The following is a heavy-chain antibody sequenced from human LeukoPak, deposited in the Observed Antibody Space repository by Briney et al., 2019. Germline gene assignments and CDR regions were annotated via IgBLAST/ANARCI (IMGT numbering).Heavy chain of an antibody. CDR1: GGSISSYY. V-gene: IGHV4-59*08. Sequence: SETLSLTCTVSGGSISSYYWSWIRQPPGKGLEWIGYIYYSGSTNYNPSLKSRVTISLDTSKNQFSLKLSSVTAADTAVFYCARHVSAYSSGLPYYMDVWGKGTTVTVSS. CDR3: ARHVSAYSSGLPYYMDV. D-gene: IGHD6-19*01. CDR2: IYYSGST. J-gene: IGHJ6*03.